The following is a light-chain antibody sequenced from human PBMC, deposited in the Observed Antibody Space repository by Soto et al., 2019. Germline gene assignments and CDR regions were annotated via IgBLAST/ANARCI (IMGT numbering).Light chain of an antibody. CDR2: GAS. CDR3: QHDYEWPWT. J-gene: IGKJ1*01. V-gene: IGKV3-15*01. CDR1: PYVSNT. Sequence: EIVLTQSPATLSVSPGERATLSCRASPYVSNTLAWYQQIPGKAPRLLTSGASTSAAGMPARFSVSGSGTGFTLIISSLQSVDFAVYYCQHDYEWPWTFGKGTKVEIE.